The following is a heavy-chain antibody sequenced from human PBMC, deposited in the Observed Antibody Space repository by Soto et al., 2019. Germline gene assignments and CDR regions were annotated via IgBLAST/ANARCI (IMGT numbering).Heavy chain of an antibody. CDR3: ARRTGVWFGRKNWWFDP. V-gene: IGHV4-39*01. J-gene: IGHJ5*02. CDR1: GGSISSGSYY. Sequence: SETLSLTCTVSGGSISSGSYYWGWIRQPPGKGLEWIGSIYYSGSTYYNPSLKSRVTISVDTSKNQFSLKLSSVTAADTAVYYCARRTGVWFGRKNWWFDPWGQGTXVT. D-gene: IGHD3-10*01. CDR2: IYYSGST.